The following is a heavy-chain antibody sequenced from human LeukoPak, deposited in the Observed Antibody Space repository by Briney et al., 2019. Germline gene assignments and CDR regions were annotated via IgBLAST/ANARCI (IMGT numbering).Heavy chain of an antibody. D-gene: IGHD3-10*01. J-gene: IGHJ4*02. CDR2: INPNSGGT. V-gene: IGHV1-2*02. Sequence: ASVKVSCKASGYTFTSYDINWVRQATGQGLEWMGWINPNSGGTNYAQKFQGRVTMTRDTSISTAYMELSRLRSDDTAVYYCARSTMVRGVINPHDYWGQGTLVTVSS. CDR1: GYTFTSYD. CDR3: ARSTMVRGVINPHDY.